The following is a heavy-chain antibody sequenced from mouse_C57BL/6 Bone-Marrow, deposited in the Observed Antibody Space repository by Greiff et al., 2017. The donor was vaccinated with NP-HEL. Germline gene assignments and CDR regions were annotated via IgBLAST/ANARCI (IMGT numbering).Heavy chain of an antibody. V-gene: IGHV1-19*01. D-gene: IGHD2-3*01. J-gene: IGHJ2*01. CDR2: INPYNGGT. CDR3: ARDGYYVFSLYFDY. CDR1: GYTFTDYY. Sequence: VQLQQSGPVLVKPGASVKMSCKASGYTFTDYYMNWVKQSHGKGLEWIGVINPYNGGTSYNQKFKGKATLTVDKSSSKAYMELNSLTSEDSAVSYCARDGYYVFSLYFDYWGQGTTLTVSS.